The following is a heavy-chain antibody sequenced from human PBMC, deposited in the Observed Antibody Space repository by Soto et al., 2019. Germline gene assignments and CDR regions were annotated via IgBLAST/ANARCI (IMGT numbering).Heavy chain of an antibody. CDR1: GGSISSYY. V-gene: IGHV4-59*08. Sequence: SETLSLTCTVSGGSISSYYWSWIRQPPGRGLEWIGFIYYAGSTKYNPSLNSRVTISVDTSKNQFSLTVTSVTAADTAVYYCARVEVHVGNWFDPWGQGTLVTVS. CDR3: ARVEVHVGNWFDP. J-gene: IGHJ5*02. D-gene: IGHD1-26*01. CDR2: IYYAGST.